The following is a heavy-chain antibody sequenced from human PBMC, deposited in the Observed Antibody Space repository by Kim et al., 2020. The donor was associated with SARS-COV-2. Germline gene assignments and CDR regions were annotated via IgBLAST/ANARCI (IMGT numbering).Heavy chain of an antibody. CDR2: INPNSGGT. Sequence: ASVKVSCKASGYTFTSYYMHWVRQAPGQGLEWMGRINPNSGGTNYAQKFQGRVTMTRDTSISTAYMELSSLRSDDTAVYYCARDGSSGYNVHGATFDSWGQSALVSLS. D-gene: IGHD5-12*01. J-gene: IGHJ4*02. CDR3: ARDGSSGYNVHGATFDS. CDR1: GYTFTSYY. V-gene: IGHV1-2*06.